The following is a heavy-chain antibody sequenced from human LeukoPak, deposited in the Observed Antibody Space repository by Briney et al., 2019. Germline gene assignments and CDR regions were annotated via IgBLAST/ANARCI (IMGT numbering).Heavy chain of an antibody. Sequence: SETLSLTCAVSGGSISSTNWWSWVRQPPGKGLEWIGEIYHSGSTNYNPPLKSRVTISVEKSKNQFSLKLSSVTAADTAVYYCARGVDYYDSSGYYSRNYYGMDVWGQGTTVTVSS. CDR1: GGSISSTNW. CDR2: IYHSGST. D-gene: IGHD3-22*01. J-gene: IGHJ6*02. CDR3: ARGVDYYDSSGYYSRNYYGMDV. V-gene: IGHV4-4*02.